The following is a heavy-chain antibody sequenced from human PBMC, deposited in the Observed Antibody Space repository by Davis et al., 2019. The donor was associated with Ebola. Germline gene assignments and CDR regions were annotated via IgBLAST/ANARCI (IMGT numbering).Heavy chain of an antibody. D-gene: IGHD6-6*01. CDR3: ARGGAGRAMYYHYYMDV. V-gene: IGHV1-69*13. Sequence: SVKVSCKASGYTFTSYYMHWVRQAPGQGLEWMGGIIPIFGTINFARKFQGRVTITADESTSTVYMELSSLRSEDTAVYYCARGGAGRAMYYHYYMDVWGRGTPVTVS. CDR2: IIPIFGTI. J-gene: IGHJ6*03. CDR1: GYTFTSYY.